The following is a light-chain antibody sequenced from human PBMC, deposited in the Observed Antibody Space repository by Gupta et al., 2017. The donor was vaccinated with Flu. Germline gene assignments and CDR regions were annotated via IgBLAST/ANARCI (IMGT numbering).Light chain of an antibody. CDR2: GNT. V-gene: IGLV1-40*01. Sequence: QSVLTQPPSVSGSPGQRVTIPCTGSSSNIGAGYNVQWYPQLPGTAPKLLTHGNTNRPSGVPDRCSGSKSGTSASPAITSASLAITGLQAEDEADYYCQSYDSSLSGYVFGTGTKVTVL. CDR1: SSNIGAGYN. CDR3: QSYDSSLSGYV. J-gene: IGLJ1*01.